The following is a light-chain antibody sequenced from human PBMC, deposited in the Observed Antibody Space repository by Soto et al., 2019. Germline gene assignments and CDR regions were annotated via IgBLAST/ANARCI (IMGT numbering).Light chain of an antibody. Sequence: IVLTQSPATLSLSPGERATLSCRASQSVKPFLVWYQQRPGQAPRLLMYGASSRATGIPDRLSGSVSGTDGTITISRLETEDGAVYYCQQYGSSPITFGQGTRLEIK. V-gene: IGKV3-20*01. CDR2: GAS. J-gene: IGKJ5*01. CDR3: QQYGSSPIT. CDR1: QSVKPF.